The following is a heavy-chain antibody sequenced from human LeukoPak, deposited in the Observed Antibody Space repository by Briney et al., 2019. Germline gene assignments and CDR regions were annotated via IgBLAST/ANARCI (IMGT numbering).Heavy chain of an antibody. V-gene: IGHV4-31*03. D-gene: IGHD1-26*01. CDR3: ARVYSGSYFDY. J-gene: IGHJ4*02. CDR1: GDSISTGGYY. Sequence: SETLSLTCTVSGDSISTGGYYWAWIRQHRERGLEWIGYIYYSGSTHYNPSLKSRVTISVDTSKNQFSLKLSSVTAADTAVYYCARVYSGSYFDYWGQGTLVTVSS. CDR2: IYYSGST.